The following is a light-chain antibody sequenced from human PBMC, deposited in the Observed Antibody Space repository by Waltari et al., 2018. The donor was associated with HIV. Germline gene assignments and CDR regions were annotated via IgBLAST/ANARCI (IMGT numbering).Light chain of an antibody. V-gene: IGKV3-15*01. CDR3: QQYNSWPPGNT. CDR2: AAS. CDR1: QIVSSK. Sequence: EIVMTQSPVTLSVSPGERATLSCRLSQIVSSKLAWYQQKPGQAPRLLIYAASTRATGTPARFSGSGSGTEFTLTISSLQPEDFAVYYCQQYNSWPPGNTFGQGTKLEIK. J-gene: IGKJ2*01.